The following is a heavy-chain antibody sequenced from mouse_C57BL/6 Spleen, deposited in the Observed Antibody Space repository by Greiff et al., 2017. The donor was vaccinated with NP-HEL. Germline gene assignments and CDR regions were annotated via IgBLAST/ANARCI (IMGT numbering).Heavy chain of an antibody. D-gene: IGHD1-1*01. V-gene: IGHV1-18*01. CDR2: INPNNGGT. CDR1: GYTFTDYN. Sequence: DVQLQESGPELVKPGASVKIPCKASGYTFTDYNMDWVKQSHGKSLEWIGDINPNNGGTIYNQKFKGKATLTVDKSSSTAYMELRSLTSEDTAVYYCARGDYGSSYGWYFDVWGTGTTVTVSS. J-gene: IGHJ1*03. CDR3: ARGDYGSSYGWYFDV.